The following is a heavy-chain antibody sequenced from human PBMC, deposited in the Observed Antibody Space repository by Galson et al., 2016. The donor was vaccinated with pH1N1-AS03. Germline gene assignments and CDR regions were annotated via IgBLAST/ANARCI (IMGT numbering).Heavy chain of an antibody. Sequence: SVKVSCKASGYNFGSYDINWVRQATGQGLEWMGWMNPYSGNTHYAQNFQGRVTMTRNASIYTAYMELSGLRSDDTAVYYCAKGLGYSSSWPSGPSDWGQGTLVTVSS. J-gene: IGHJ4*02. CDR1: GYNFGSYD. V-gene: IGHV1-8*01. CDR2: MNPYSGNT. D-gene: IGHD6-13*01. CDR3: AKGLGYSSSWPSGPSD.